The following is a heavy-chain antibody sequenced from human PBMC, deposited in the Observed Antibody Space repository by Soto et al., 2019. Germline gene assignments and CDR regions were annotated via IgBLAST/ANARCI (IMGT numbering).Heavy chain of an antibody. V-gene: IGHV1-46*03. CDR2: INPSGGST. CDR3: AREGLRGVSFDY. CDR1: GYTFTRYY. J-gene: IGHJ4*02. D-gene: IGHD3-10*01. Sequence: ASVKVSCKASGYTFTRYYMHWVRQAPGQGLEWMGIINPSGGSTSYAQKFQGRVTMTRDTSTSTVYMELSSLRSEDTAVYYCAREGLRGVSFDYWGQGTLVTVSS.